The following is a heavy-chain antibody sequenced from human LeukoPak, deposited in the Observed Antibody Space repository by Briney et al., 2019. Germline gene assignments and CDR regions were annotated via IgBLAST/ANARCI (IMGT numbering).Heavy chain of an antibody. J-gene: IGHJ5*02. V-gene: IGHV1-46*01. D-gene: IGHD3-10*01. CDR2: INPSGGST. CDR3: ARPSVVRGEGWFDP. CDR1: GYTFTSYY. Sequence: ASVKVSCKASGYTFTSYYMHWVRQAPGQGLERMGIINPSGGSTSDAQKFQGRVTMTRDMSTSTVYMELSSLRSEDTAVYYCARPSVVRGEGWFDPWGQGTLVTVSS.